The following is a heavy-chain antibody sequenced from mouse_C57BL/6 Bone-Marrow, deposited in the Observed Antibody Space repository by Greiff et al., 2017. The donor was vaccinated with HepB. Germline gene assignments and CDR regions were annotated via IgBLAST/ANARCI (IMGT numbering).Heavy chain of an antibody. CDR2: IHPNSGST. D-gene: IGHD1-1*01. CDR3: ARRRIYYYGSSSLDV. V-gene: IGHV1-64*01. Sequence: QVQLQQPGAELVKPGASVKLSCKASGYTFTSYWMHWVKQRPGQGLEWIGMIHPNSGSTNYNEKFKSKATLTVDNSSSTAYMQLSSLTSEDSAVYYCARRRIYYYGSSSLDVWGTGTTVTVSS. J-gene: IGHJ1*03. CDR1: GYTFTSYW.